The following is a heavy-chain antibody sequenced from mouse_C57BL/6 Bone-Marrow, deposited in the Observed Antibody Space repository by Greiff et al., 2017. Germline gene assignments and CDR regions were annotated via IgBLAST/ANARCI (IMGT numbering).Heavy chain of an antibody. V-gene: IGHV5-4*03. D-gene: IGHD1-1*01. CDR3: ARGPNYCGSPWFAY. CDR2: ISDGGSYT. J-gene: IGHJ3*01. Sequence: EVKLVESGGGLVKPGGSLKLSCAASGFTFSSYAMSWVRQTPEKRLEWVATISDGGSYTYYPDNVKGRFTISIDNAKNNLYLQMSHLKSEDTAMYYCARGPNYCGSPWFAYWGQGTLVTVSA. CDR1: GFTFSSYA.